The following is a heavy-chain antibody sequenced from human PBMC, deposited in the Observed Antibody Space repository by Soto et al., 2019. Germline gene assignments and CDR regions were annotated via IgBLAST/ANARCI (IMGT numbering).Heavy chain of an antibody. CDR2: IKSKTDGGTT. D-gene: IGHD2-15*01. Sequence: PGGSLRLSCAASGFTFSNAWMSWVRQAPGKGLEWVGRIKSKTDGGTTDYAAPVKGRFTISRDDSKNTLYLQMNSLKTEDTAVYYCTTGRDAAYYYYYGMDVWGQGTTVTVSS. CDR3: TTGRDAAYYYYYGMDV. CDR1: GFTFSNAW. V-gene: IGHV3-15*01. J-gene: IGHJ6*02.